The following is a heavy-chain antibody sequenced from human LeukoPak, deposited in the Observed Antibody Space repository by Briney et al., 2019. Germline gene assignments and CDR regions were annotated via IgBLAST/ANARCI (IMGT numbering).Heavy chain of an antibody. V-gene: IGHV4-59*01. Sequence: SETLSLTCTVSGGSISSYYWSWIRQPPGKGLEWIGYIYYSGSTNYNPSLKSRVTISVDTSKNQFSLKLSSVTAADTAAYYCARVEMATTLDAFDIWGQGTMVTVSS. J-gene: IGHJ3*02. CDR1: GGSISSYY. CDR3: ARVEMATTLDAFDI. D-gene: IGHD5-24*01. CDR2: IYYSGST.